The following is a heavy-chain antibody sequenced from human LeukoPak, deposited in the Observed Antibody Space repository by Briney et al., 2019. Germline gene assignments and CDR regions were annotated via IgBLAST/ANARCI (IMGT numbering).Heavy chain of an antibody. V-gene: IGHV6-1*01. J-gene: IGHJ3*02. D-gene: IGHD3-22*01. CDR3: ARSPPLYDSSGYYHEGAFDI. CDR2: TYYRSKWYN. CDR1: GDIVSSNSAA. Sequence: SQTLSLTCAISGDIVSSNSAAWNWIRQSPSRGLEWLGRTYYRSKWYNDYAVSVKSRITMNPDTSKNHFSLQLNSVTPEDTAVYYCARSPPLYDSSGYYHEGAFDIWGQGTMVTVSS.